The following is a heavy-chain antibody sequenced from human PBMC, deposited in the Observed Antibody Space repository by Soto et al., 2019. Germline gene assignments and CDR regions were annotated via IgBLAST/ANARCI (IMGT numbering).Heavy chain of an antibody. CDR2: ISSDGDIT. D-gene: IGHD3-9*01. Sequence: GGSLRLSCSASGFTFSEYSMHWVRQAPGKGLQYVSAISSDGDITYYADSVKGRFTISRDNSKNTLYLQMNSLRPEDTAVYYCVKVSTFYDILTGYYSTNFFDPWGQGTLVTVSS. CDR1: GFTFSEYS. J-gene: IGHJ5*02. V-gene: IGHV3-64D*06. CDR3: VKVSTFYDILTGYYSTNFFDP.